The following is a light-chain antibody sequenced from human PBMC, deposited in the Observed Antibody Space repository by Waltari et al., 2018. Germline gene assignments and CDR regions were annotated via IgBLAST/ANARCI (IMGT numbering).Light chain of an antibody. CDR3: QQYTTWPNT. V-gene: IGKV3-15*01. Sequence: EIVMTQSPATLSVSPGERATLSCRASQSVSINLAWYQQKPGQAPRLLIYGASTRATGIPARFSGSESGTEFTLTISSMQSEDFAVYYCQQYTTWPNTFGQGTKLEIK. CDR2: GAS. J-gene: IGKJ2*01. CDR1: QSVSIN.